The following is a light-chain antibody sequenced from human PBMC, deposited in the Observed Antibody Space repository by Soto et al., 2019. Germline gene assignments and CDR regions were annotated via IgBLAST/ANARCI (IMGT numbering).Light chain of an antibody. CDR2: TIH. V-gene: IGKV1-39*01. CDR3: QPTHSTPLT. Sequence: DIQMTQSPSSLSAFVGDRVTITCRASQSISTSVNGYQQKPGNAPRLLISTIHSLQSGVATMFTGSGSGTDFTLTIRSLLPEDFATYYCQPTHSTPLTFGGGTKAEV. J-gene: IGKJ4*01. CDR1: QSISTS.